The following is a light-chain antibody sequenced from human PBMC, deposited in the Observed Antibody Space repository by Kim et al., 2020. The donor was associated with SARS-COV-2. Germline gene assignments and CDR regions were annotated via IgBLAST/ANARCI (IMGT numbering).Light chain of an antibody. CDR3: HQSSSLPWT. CDR2: FTS. V-gene: IGKV6-21*02. Sequence: IVLTQSPDFQSVTPKETVTITCRASQSIGSDLHWYQQKPDQSPRLLIRFTSQSITGVPSRFSGSGSGTDFTLSINGLEAEDAATYYCHQSSSLPWTFGQGTKVEIK. J-gene: IGKJ1*01. CDR1: QSIGSD.